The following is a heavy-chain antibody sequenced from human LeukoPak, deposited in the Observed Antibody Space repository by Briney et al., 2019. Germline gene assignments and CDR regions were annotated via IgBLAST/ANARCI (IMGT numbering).Heavy chain of an antibody. CDR1: GFIVSDHY. V-gene: IGHV3-53*01. J-gene: IGHJ4*02. CDR2: LYSGGAL. D-gene: IGHD3-3*01. CDR3: ARGRFLEWLAVDH. Sequence: GGSLRLSCAASGFIVSDHYMGWVRQSPGKGLEWVSVLYSGGALYYADSVRGRFTISRDKSKNTLYLQMNSLRAEDTAVYFCARGRFLEWLAVDHWGQGTLVTVSS.